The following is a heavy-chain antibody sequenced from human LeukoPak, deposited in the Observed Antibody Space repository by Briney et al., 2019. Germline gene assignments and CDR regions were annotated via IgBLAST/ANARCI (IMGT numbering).Heavy chain of an antibody. Sequence: GGSLILSCVASGLTVSSYSMNWVRQAPGKGLEWVSYISSSSSTIYYADSVKGRFTISRDNAKNSLDLQMNSLRAEDTAVYYCARAGYSYGYRYYFDYWGQGTLVTVSS. CDR1: GLTVSSYS. V-gene: IGHV3-48*01. J-gene: IGHJ4*02. CDR3: ARAGYSYGYRYYFDY. D-gene: IGHD5-18*01. CDR2: ISSSSSTI.